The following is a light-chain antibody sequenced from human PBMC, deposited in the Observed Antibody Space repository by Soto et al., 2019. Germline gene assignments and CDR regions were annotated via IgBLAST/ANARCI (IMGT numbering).Light chain of an antibody. V-gene: IGLV2-23*01. Sequence: QSALTQPASVSGSPGQSITISCTGTSSDVGSYNLVSWCQQHPGKAPKLMIYEGTKRPSGVSNRFSGSKSGNTASLTISGLQAEDEADYYCSSYAGSNTLVFGGGTQLTVL. CDR3: SSYAGSNTLV. J-gene: IGLJ3*02. CDR2: EGT. CDR1: SSDVGSYNL.